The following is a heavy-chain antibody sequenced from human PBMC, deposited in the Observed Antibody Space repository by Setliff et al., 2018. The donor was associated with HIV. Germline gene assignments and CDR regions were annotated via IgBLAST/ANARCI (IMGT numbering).Heavy chain of an antibody. D-gene: IGHD2-21*01. CDR3: ASSWMQLLSRILYCGGDCYSPFDS. Sequence: PSETLSLTCTVSGASISSSSYHWGWIRQPPGKGLEWIGSIFYSGSTYYNPSLKSRVNISVDTSKNHFSLSLSSVTAADTAVYYCASSWMQLLSRILYCGGDCYSPFDSWGQGTLVTVSS. CDR2: IFYSGST. V-gene: IGHV4-39*02. CDR1: GASISSSSYH. J-gene: IGHJ4*02.